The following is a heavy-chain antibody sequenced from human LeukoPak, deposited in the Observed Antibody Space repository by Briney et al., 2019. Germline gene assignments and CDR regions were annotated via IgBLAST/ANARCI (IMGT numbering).Heavy chain of an antibody. CDR2: ISYDGSNK. D-gene: IGHD6-19*01. Sequence: GGSLRLSCAASGFTFSSYGMHWVRQAPGKWLEWVAVISYDGSNKYYADSVKGRFTISRDNSKNTLYLQMNSLRAEDTAVYYCAKALAAAVAAPDSWGQGTLVTVSS. CDR3: AKALAAAVAAPDS. V-gene: IGHV3-30*18. CDR1: GFTFSSYG. J-gene: IGHJ5*02.